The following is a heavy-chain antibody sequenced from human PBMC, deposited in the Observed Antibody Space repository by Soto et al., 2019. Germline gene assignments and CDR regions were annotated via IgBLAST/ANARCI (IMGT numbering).Heavy chain of an antibody. Sequence: PSETLSLTCTVSGGSISSYYWSWIRQPPGKGLEWIGYIYYSGSTNYNPSLKSRVTISVDTSKNQFSLKLSSVTAADTAVYYCAKGSLPPLLHYYYYYGMDVWGQGTTVTVSS. CDR3: AKGSLPPLLHYYYYYGMDV. CDR2: IYYSGST. J-gene: IGHJ6*02. CDR1: GGSISSYY. V-gene: IGHV4-59*08. D-gene: IGHD2-15*01.